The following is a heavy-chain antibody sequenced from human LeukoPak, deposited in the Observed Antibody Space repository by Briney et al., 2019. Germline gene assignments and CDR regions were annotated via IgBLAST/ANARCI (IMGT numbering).Heavy chain of an antibody. V-gene: IGHV3-66*01. D-gene: IGHD6-13*01. Sequence: GGSLRLSCAACGFTFSSYWIHWVRQAPGKGLEWVSVIYSGGSTYYADSVKGRFTISRDNSKNTLYLQMNSLRAEDTAVYYCARSASSSGGVAFDIWGQGTMVTVSS. CDR2: IYSGGST. J-gene: IGHJ3*02. CDR3: ARSASSSGGVAFDI. CDR1: GFTFSSYW.